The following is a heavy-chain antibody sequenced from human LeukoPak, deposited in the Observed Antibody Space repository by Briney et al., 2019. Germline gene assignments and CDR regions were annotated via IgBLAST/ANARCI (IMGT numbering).Heavy chain of an antibody. V-gene: IGHV4-39*01. CDR1: GGAISSDNYY. D-gene: IGHD3-10*01. CDR2: IYYSGTT. CDR3: AKHYMGSSYNHGLDC. J-gene: IGHJ4*02. Sequence: SETLTLTCTVSGGAISSDNYYWGWIRQPPGKGLEWIGSIYYSGTTYYNPSLKSRVTISVDTSKNQFSLKLSSVTAADTALYYCAKHYMGSSYNHGLDCWGQGTLVTVSS.